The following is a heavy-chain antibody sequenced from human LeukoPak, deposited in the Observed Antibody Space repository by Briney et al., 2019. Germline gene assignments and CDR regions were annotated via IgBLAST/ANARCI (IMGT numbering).Heavy chain of an antibody. CDR2: IYYSGST. Sequence: PSETLSLTCTVSGGSISSSSYYWGWIRQPPGKGLEWIVYIYYSGSTYYNPSLKSRVTISVDTSKNQFSLNLSSVTAADTAVFYCARVDIRSGGNYGMDVWGQGTTVTVSS. V-gene: IGHV4-31*03. D-gene: IGHD2-15*01. CDR3: ARVDIRSGGNYGMDV. J-gene: IGHJ6*02. CDR1: GGSISSSSYY.